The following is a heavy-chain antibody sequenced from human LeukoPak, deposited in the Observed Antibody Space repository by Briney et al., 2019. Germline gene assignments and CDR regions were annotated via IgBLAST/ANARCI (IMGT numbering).Heavy chain of an antibody. J-gene: IGHJ5*02. CDR2: IIPILGIA. CDR1: GGTFSSYA. D-gene: IGHD3-10*01. V-gene: IGHV1-69*04. Sequence: ASVKVSCKASGGTFSSYAISWVRQATAQGLEWMGRIIPILGIANYAQKFQGRVTITADKSTSTAYMELSSLRSEDTAVYYCARGVIRGVINNWFDPWGQGTLVTVSS. CDR3: ARGVIRGVINNWFDP.